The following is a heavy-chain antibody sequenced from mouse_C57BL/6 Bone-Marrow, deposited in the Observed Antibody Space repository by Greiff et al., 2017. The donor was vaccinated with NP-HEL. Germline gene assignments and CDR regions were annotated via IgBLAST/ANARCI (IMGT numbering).Heavy chain of an antibody. V-gene: IGHV1-15*01. D-gene: IGHD2-4*01. CDR3: PRGRLRRGDSDY. Sequence: VKLVESGAELVRPGASVTLSCKASGYTFSDYDMHWVKQTPVHGLEWIGAIDPETGGTAYNQKFKGKAILTADKSSRTAYMELRSLTSEDSAVYYCPRGRLRRGDSDYWGQGTTLTVSS. CDR2: IDPETGGT. CDR1: GYTFSDYD. J-gene: IGHJ2*01.